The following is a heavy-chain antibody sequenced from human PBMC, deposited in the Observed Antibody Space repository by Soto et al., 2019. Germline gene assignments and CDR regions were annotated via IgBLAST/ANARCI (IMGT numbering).Heavy chain of an antibody. CDR2: INAGNGNT. D-gene: IGHD1-7*01. CDR3: ARGNWNYVGFDY. CDR1: GYTFTGYA. J-gene: IGHJ4*02. V-gene: IGHV1-3*01. Sequence: ASVKVSGKASGYTFTGYAMHWVRQAPGQRLEWMGWINAGNGNTKYSQKFQGRVTITRDTSASTAYMELSSLRSEDTAVYYCARGNWNYVGFDYWGQGTLVTVSS.